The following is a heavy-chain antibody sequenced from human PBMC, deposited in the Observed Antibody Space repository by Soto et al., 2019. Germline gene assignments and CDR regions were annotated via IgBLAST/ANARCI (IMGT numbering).Heavy chain of an antibody. Sequence: QITVKESGLTLVKPTETLTLTCTFSGFSLSSIGMGVGWIRQSPGKALEWLALIYWDDDKRYSPSLSSRLTITKDHSKNEVDLTITTMDPVDTATYYWARLTRGVYDSGRLWEKFDYWGQGTLVTVSS. V-gene: IGHV2-5*02. CDR2: IYWDDDK. CDR3: ARLTRGVYDSGRLWEKFDY. D-gene: IGHD5-12*01. J-gene: IGHJ4*02. CDR1: GFSLSSIGMG.